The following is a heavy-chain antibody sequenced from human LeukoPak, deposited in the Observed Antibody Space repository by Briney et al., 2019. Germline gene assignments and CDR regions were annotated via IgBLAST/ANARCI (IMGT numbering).Heavy chain of an antibody. CDR3: ARVNGAARRGYYYYYMDV. D-gene: IGHD6-6*01. J-gene: IGHJ6*03. CDR2: IIPIFGTA. V-gene: IGHV1-69*06. CDR1: GGTFSSYA. Sequence: ASVKVSCTASGGTFSSYAISWVRQAPGQGLEWMGGIIPIFGTANYAQKFQGRVTITADKSTSTAYMELSSLRSEDTAVYYCARVNGAARRGYYYYYMDVWGKGTTVTVSS.